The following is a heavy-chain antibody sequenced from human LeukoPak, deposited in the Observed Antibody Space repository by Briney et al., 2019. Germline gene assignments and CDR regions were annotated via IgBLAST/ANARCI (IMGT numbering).Heavy chain of an antibody. Sequence: SETLSLTCAVYGGSFSGYYWSWIRQPPGKGLEWIGEIYHSGSTNYNLSLKCRVTISLYTSKNQFSLKLTSVTAADTAVYYCARGRYYSGGLYFDYWGQGTLVTVSS. CDR2: IYHSGST. V-gene: IGHV4-34*01. D-gene: IGHD2-15*01. J-gene: IGHJ4*02. CDR3: ARGRYYSGGLYFDY. CDR1: GGSFSGYY.